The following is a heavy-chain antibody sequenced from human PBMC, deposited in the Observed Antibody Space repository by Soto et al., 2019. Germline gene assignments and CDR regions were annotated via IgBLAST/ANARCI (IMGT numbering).Heavy chain of an antibody. D-gene: IGHD3-22*01. CDR2: IIPIFGTA. J-gene: IGHJ5*02. Sequence: VQLVESGGGLVKPGGSLRLSCAASGFTFSSYAISWVRQAPGQGLEWMGGIIPIFGTANYAQKFQGRVTITADESTSTAYRKLSSLRSEDTAGYYGARDHSSGHNWFDPWGQGTLVTVSS. CDR3: ARDHSSGHNWFDP. V-gene: IGHV1-69*01. CDR1: GFTFSSYA.